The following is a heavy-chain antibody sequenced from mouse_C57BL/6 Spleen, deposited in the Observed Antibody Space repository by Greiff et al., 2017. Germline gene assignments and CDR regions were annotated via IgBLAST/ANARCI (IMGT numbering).Heavy chain of an antibody. CDR3: ARIDYGSSYWYFDV. D-gene: IGHD1-1*01. J-gene: IGHJ1*03. CDR1: GYTFTSYW. CDR2: IDPSDSET. V-gene: IGHV1-52*01. Sequence: QVQLQQPGAELVRPGSSVKLSCKASGYTFTSYWMHWVKQRPIQGLEWIGNIDPSDSETHYNQKFKDKATLTVDKSSSTAYMQLSSLTSEESAVYYCARIDYGSSYWYFDVWGTGTTVTVSS.